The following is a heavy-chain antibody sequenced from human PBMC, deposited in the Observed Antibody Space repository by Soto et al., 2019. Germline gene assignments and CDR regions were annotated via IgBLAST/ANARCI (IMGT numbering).Heavy chain of an antibody. CDR1: GGSFSGYY. CDR3: ARGGTGTLLLAGRHYYYYYMDV. Sequence: QVQLQQWGAGLLKPSETLSLTCAVYGGSFSGYYWSWIRQPPGKGLEWIGEINHSGSTNYNPSLKSRVNRSVDTSKNQFSLKLSFVTAADTAVDYCARGGTGTLLLAGRHYYYYYMDVWGKGTTVTVSS. V-gene: IGHV4-34*01. CDR2: INHSGST. D-gene: IGHD1-7*01. J-gene: IGHJ6*03.